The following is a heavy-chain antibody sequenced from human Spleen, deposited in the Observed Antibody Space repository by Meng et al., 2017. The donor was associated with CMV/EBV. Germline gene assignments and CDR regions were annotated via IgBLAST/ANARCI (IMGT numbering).Heavy chain of an antibody. CDR1: GFTFSNYS. Sequence: GESLKISCAASGFTFSNYSMNWVRQAPGKGLEWVSSISSSGNFIYSADSVKGRFTISRDNAKNTLYLQMNSLRAEDTAVYFCVRDGDHWNFDYWGQGALVTVSS. CDR2: ISSSGNFI. CDR3: VRDGDHWNFDY. J-gene: IGHJ4*02. V-gene: IGHV3-21*01. D-gene: IGHD1-1*01.